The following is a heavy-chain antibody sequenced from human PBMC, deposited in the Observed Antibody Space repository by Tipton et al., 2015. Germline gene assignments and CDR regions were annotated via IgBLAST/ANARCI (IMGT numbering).Heavy chain of an antibody. CDR3: TKGGRGRYYDTTDSDY. V-gene: IGHV3-23*01. Sequence: SLRLSCAASGFTFNTYAMNWVRQAPGKGLEWVSAISGTGGSTYYVASVRGRFTVSRDNSKNTLYLQMNSLGAEDTAVYYCTKGGRGRYYDTTDSDYWGQGTLVTVSS. J-gene: IGHJ4*02. D-gene: IGHD3-22*01. CDR1: GFTFNTYA. CDR2: ISGTGGST.